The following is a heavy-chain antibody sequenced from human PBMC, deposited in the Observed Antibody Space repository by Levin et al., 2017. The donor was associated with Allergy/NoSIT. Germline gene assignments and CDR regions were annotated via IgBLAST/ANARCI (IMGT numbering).Heavy chain of an antibody. CDR1: GFTFSSYS. V-gene: IGHV3-48*01. CDR2: ISSSSSTI. Sequence: RPGGSLRLSCAASGFTFSSYSMNWVRQAPGKGLEWVSYISSSSSTIYYADSVKGRFTISRDNAKNSLYLQMNSLRAEDTAVYYCAREDVLLWFGERSPFDIWGQGTMVTVSS. J-gene: IGHJ3*02. D-gene: IGHD3-10*01. CDR3: AREDVLLWFGERSPFDI.